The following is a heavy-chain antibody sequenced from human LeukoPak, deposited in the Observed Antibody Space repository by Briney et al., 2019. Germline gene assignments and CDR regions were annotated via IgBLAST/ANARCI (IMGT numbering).Heavy chain of an antibody. CDR3: ARDPPRITGTKADAFDI. CDR1: GYTFTSYG. V-gene: IGHV1-18*01. D-gene: IGHD1-7*01. J-gene: IGHJ3*02. Sequence: ASVKVSCKASGYTFTSYGISWVRQAPGQGLEWMGWISAYNGNTNYAQKLQGRVTMTTDTSTSTAYMELRSLGSDDTAVYYCARDPPRITGTKADAFDIWGQGTMVTVSS. CDR2: ISAYNGNT.